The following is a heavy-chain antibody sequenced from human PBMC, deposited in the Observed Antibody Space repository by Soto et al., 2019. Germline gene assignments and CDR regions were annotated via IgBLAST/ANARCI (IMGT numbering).Heavy chain of an antibody. Sequence: ASVKVSCKASGHTFTGYYMHWVRQAPGQGLEWMGWINPNSGGTNYAQKFQGRVTITADESTSTAYMELSSLRSEDTAVYYCARDLLRVTSNPDMVRGVKPYNWFDPWGQGTLVTVSS. CDR3: ARDLLRVTSNPDMVRGVKPYNWFDP. CDR1: GHTFTGYY. CDR2: INPNSGGT. V-gene: IGHV1-2*02. D-gene: IGHD3-10*01. J-gene: IGHJ5*02.